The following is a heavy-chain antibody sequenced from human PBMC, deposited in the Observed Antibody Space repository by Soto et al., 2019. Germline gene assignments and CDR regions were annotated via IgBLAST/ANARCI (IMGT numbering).Heavy chain of an antibody. CDR2: IYSGGST. D-gene: IGHD2-15*01. Sequence: EVQLVESGGGLVQPGGSLRLSCAASGFTVSSNYMSWVRQAPGKGLEWVSVIYSGGSTYYADSVKGRFTISRDNSNNTLYLQMNSLRAEDTAVYYCARFTGPYCSGGSCPKAAFDIWGQGTMVTVSS. CDR3: ARFTGPYCSGGSCPKAAFDI. CDR1: GFTVSSNY. V-gene: IGHV3-66*01. J-gene: IGHJ3*02.